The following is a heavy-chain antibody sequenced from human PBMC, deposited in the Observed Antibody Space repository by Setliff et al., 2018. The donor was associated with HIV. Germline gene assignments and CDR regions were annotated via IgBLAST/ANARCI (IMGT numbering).Heavy chain of an antibody. CDR1: GGSFSGYC. CDR2: MQHSGRT. V-gene: IGHV4-34*01. J-gene: IGHJ5*02. Sequence: SETLSLTCAVYGGSFSGYCWSWIRQPPGKGLEWIGEMQHSGRTNYNPSLRSRVTTSVDMSKSQFSLKLSSVTAADTAVHYCARYGRVAFYSSGWYREPNNWFDPWGQGTLVTVSS. CDR3: ARYGRVAFYSSGWYREPNNWFDP. D-gene: IGHD6-19*01.